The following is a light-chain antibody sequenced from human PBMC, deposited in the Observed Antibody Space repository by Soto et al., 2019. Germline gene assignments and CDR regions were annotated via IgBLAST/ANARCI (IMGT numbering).Light chain of an antibody. CDR2: SNN. CDR1: SSNIGSNT. J-gene: IGLJ2*01. V-gene: IGLV1-44*01. CDR3: AAWDDSLNGHVV. Sequence: QSVVTQPPSASGTPGQRVTISCSGSSSNIGSNTVNWYQQLPGTAPKLLIYSNNQRPSGVPDRFSGSTSGASASLAISGLQSEDEADYYCAAWDDSLNGHVVFGGGTKLTVL.